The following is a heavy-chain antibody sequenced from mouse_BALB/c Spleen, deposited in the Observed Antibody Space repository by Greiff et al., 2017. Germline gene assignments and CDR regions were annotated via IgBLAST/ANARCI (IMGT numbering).Heavy chain of an antibody. V-gene: IGHV3-2*02. CDR3: ARGGGLLFDY. CDR2: ISYSGST. CDR1: GYSITSDYA. D-gene: IGHD3-1*01. J-gene: IGHJ2*01. Sequence: EVKLMESGPGLVKPSQSLSLTCTVTGYSITSDYAWNWIRQFPGNKLEWMGYISYSGSTSYNPSLKSRISITRDTSKNQFFLQLNSVTTEDTATYYCARGGGLLFDYWGQGTTLTVSS.